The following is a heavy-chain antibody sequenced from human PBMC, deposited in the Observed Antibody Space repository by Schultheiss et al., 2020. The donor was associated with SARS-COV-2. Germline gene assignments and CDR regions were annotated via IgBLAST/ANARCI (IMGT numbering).Heavy chain of an antibody. V-gene: IGHV3-66*01. J-gene: IGHJ6*03. CDR3: AKDGEDYGDPQISSYYYYMDV. D-gene: IGHD4-17*01. CDR2: IYSGGST. CDR1: GFTFSSYW. Sequence: GGSLRLSCAASGFTFSSYWMHWVRQAPGKGLEWVSVIYSGGSTYYADSVKGRFTISRDNAKNTLYLQMNSLRAEDTAVYYCAKDGEDYGDPQISSYYYYMDVWGKGTTVTVSS.